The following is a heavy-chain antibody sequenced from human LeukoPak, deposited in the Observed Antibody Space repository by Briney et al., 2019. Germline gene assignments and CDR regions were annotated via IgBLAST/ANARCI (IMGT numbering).Heavy chain of an antibody. J-gene: IGHJ6*02. D-gene: IGHD2-15*01. Sequence: GGPLRPSCAASGFTFSSYDMSWVRQAPGKGLEWVSSISSTGNYIKYADSLEGRFTISRDNAKNSLYLQMNSLRAEDTAVYFWARVGCSGGGCSSRVGNYYGMDVWGQGTTVIVSS. CDR3: ARVGCSGGGCSSRVGNYYGMDV. CDR2: ISSTGNYI. CDR1: GFTFSSYD. V-gene: IGHV3-21*01.